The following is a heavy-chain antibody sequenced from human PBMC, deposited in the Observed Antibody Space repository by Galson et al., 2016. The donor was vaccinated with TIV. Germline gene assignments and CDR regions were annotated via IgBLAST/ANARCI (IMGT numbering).Heavy chain of an antibody. D-gene: IGHD2-2*02. CDR1: GFTFSNYV. J-gene: IGHJ4*02. CDR2: ISDTGISR. Sequence: SLRLSCAASGFTFSNYVMGWVRQAPGKGLEWVSSISDTGISRYYADSVKGRFTISRDNSRNMLYLQMNSLRAEDTALYFCAKVAMLGKIAIHVDCWGQGTLLTVSS. CDR3: AKVAMLGKIAIHVDC. V-gene: IGHV3-23*01.